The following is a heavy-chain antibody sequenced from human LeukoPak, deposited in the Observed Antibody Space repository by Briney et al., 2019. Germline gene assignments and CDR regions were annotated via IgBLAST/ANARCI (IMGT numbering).Heavy chain of an antibody. J-gene: IGHJ4*02. D-gene: IGHD1-26*01. V-gene: IGHV3-53*01. CDR1: GFTVSSNY. CDR2: IYSGGTT. CDR3: ASQWELRY. Sequence: GGSPRLSCAVSGFTVSSNYMNWVRQAPGKGLEWVSVIYSGGTTYYADSVKGRFTISRDNSKNTLYLQMNSLRAEDTAVCYCASQWELRYWGQGTLVTVSS.